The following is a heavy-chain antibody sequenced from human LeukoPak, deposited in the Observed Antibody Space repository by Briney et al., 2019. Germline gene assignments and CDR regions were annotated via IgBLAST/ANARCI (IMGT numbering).Heavy chain of an antibody. D-gene: IGHD2-21*02. J-gene: IGHJ3*02. CDR1: GFTFSSYA. Sequence: HPGGSLRLSCAASGFTFSSYAMSWVRQAPGKGLEWVSAISGSGGSTYYADSVKGRFTISRDNSKNTLYLQMNSLRAEDTAVYYCAKGSLSPALAYCGGDCYSFAFDIWGQGTMVTVSS. CDR3: AKGSLSPALAYCGGDCYSFAFDI. CDR2: ISGSGGST. V-gene: IGHV3-23*01.